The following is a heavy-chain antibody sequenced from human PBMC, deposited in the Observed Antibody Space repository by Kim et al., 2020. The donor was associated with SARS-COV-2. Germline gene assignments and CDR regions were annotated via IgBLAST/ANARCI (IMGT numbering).Heavy chain of an antibody. J-gene: IGHJ6*02. CDR1: GYSFTSYW. CDR3: ARGLGDGIWLSLHMDV. D-gene: IGHD3-22*01. Sequence: GESLKISCKGSGYSFTSYWIGWVRQMPGKGLEWMGIIYPGDSDTRYSPSFQGQVTISADKSISTADLQWSSLKASDTAMYYCARGLGDGIWLSLHMDVWGQGTTVTVSS. V-gene: IGHV5-51*01. CDR2: IYPGDSDT.